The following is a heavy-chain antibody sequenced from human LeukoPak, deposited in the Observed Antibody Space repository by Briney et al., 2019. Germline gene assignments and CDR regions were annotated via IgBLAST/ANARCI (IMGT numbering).Heavy chain of an antibody. V-gene: IGHV3-30*04. J-gene: IGHJ4*02. Sequence: GGSLRLSCAASGFTFSTYAMHWVRQAPGKGLDWVAVVSFHGTDKFYADSVKGRFTISRDNSKNTLYLQMNSLRAEDTAVYYCARDRHVYGDSFDYWGQGTLVTVSS. CDR2: VSFHGTDK. CDR1: GFTFSTYA. D-gene: IGHD4-17*01. CDR3: ARDRHVYGDSFDY.